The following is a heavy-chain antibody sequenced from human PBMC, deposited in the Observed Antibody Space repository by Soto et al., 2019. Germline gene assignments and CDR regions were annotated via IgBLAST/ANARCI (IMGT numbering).Heavy chain of an antibody. CDR3: AGDCSGGSCYSMKNDYYYGMDV. CDR1: GYSFTSYW. D-gene: IGHD2-15*01. CDR2: IYPGDSDT. V-gene: IGHV5-51*01. Sequence: GESLKISCKGSGYSFTSYWIGWVRQMPGKGLEWMGIIYPGDSDTRYSPSFQGQVTISADKSISTAYLQWSSLKASDTAMYYCAGDCSGGSCYSMKNDYYYGMDVWGQGTTVTVSS. J-gene: IGHJ6*02.